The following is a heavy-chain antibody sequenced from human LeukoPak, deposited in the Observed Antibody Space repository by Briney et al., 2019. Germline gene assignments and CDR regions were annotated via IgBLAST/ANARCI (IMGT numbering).Heavy chain of an antibody. J-gene: IGHJ4*02. CDR1: GFTFSSYS. CDR3: ARDEAGYYYDSSGYFY. D-gene: IGHD3-22*01. Sequence: GGSLRLSCAASGFTFSSYSMNWVRQAPGKGLEWVSYISSSSSTIYYADSVKGRFTISRDNAKDSLYLQMNSLRAEDTAVHYCARDEAGYYYDSSGYFYWGQGILVTVSS. V-gene: IGHV3-48*01. CDR2: ISSSSSTI.